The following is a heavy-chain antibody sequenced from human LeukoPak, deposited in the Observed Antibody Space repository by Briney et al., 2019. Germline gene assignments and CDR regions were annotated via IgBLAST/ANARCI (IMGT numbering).Heavy chain of an antibody. CDR3: ANVSPPFDY. CDR2: ISYDGSNK. J-gene: IGHJ4*02. V-gene: IGHV3-30*18. Sequence: GGSLRLSCAASGFTFSSYGTHWVRQAPGKGLEWVAVISYDGSNKYYADSVKGRFTISRDNSKNTLYLQMNSLRAEDTAVYYCANVSPPFDYWGQGTLVTVSS. D-gene: IGHD5/OR15-5a*01. CDR1: GFTFSSYG.